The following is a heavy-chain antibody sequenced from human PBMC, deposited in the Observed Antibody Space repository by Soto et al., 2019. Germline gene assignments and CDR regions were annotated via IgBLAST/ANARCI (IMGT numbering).Heavy chain of an antibody. CDR3: ARALNSSSWYPYYFDY. Sequence: PSETLSLTCTVSGGSISSGGYYWSWIRQHPGKGLEWIGYIYYSGSTYYNPSLKSRVTISVDTSKNQFSLKLSSVTAADTAVYYCARALNSSSWYPYYFDYWGQGTLVTVSS. D-gene: IGHD6-13*01. V-gene: IGHV4-31*03. CDR2: IYYSGST. CDR1: GGSISSGGYY. J-gene: IGHJ4*02.